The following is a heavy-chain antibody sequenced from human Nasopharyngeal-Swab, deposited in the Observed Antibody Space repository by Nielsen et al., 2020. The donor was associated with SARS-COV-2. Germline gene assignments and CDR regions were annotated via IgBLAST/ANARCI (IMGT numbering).Heavy chain of an antibody. J-gene: IGHJ4*02. CDR3: ARREVGCSSTSCYDY. Sequence: GESLKISCAASGFTVSSNYMSWVRQAPGKGLEWVSAIYSGGSTYYADSVKGRFTISRDNSKNTLYLQMNSLRAEDTAVYYCARREVGCSSTSCYDYWGQGTLVTVSS. CDR1: GFTVSSNY. D-gene: IGHD2-2*01. V-gene: IGHV3-53*01. CDR2: IYSGGST.